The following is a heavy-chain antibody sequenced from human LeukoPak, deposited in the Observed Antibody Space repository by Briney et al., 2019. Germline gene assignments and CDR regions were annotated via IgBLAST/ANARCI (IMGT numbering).Heavy chain of an antibody. V-gene: IGHV3-7*04. J-gene: IGHJ3*01. CDR3: VRDISTGWAFDV. Sequence: GGSPRLSCSFSGFTLSSYWMSWVRQAPGKGLEWVANVKQDGIEKYYVDSVNGRFTISRDNTKNSLYLQMNSLRVEDTAVYYCVRDISTGWAFDVWGQGTVVTVSS. CDR1: GFTLSSYW. D-gene: IGHD6-19*01. CDR2: VKQDGIEK.